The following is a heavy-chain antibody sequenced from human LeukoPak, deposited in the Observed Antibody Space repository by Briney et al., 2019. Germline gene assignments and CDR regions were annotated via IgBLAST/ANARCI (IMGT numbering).Heavy chain of an antibody. CDR2: ISSNGVKT. CDR3: ARGRGGSYDY. Sequence: GGSLRLSCAASGFTFSDYAMHWVRQAPGRGLEYVSAISSNGVKTYYAESVKGRFTISRDNSKNTLYLEMGSLRAEDTAVYYCARGRGGSYDYWGQGTLVTVSS. CDR1: GFTFSDYA. J-gene: IGHJ4*02. D-gene: IGHD1-26*01. V-gene: IGHV3-64*02.